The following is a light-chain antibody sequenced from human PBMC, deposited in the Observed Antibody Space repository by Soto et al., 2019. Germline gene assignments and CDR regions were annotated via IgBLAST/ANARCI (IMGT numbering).Light chain of an antibody. CDR3: MQAVQTPRT. V-gene: IGKV2-28*01. CDR1: QSLLHSNGYNY. CDR2: LGS. Sequence: DIVVTQSPLSLPVTPGEPASISCRSSQSLLHSNGYNYLDWYLQKPGQSPQLLIYLGSNRASGVPDRFSGSGSGTDFTLKISRVEAEDVGVYYCMQAVQTPRTFGQGTRLEI. J-gene: IGKJ5*01.